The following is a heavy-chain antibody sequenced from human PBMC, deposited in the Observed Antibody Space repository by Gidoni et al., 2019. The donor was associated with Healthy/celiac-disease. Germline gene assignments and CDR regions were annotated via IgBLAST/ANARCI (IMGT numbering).Heavy chain of an antibody. CDR3: ASWDIVATIGPSRYYYGMDV. Sequence: EVQLVESGGGLVQPGGSLRLSCAASGFTFSSYEMNWVRQAPGKGLEWVSYISSSGSTIYYADSVKGRFTISRDNAKNSLYLQMNSLRAEDTAVYYCASWDIVATIGPSRYYYGMDVWGQGTTVTVSS. J-gene: IGHJ6*02. CDR2: ISSSGSTI. CDR1: GFTFSSYE. D-gene: IGHD5-12*01. V-gene: IGHV3-48*03.